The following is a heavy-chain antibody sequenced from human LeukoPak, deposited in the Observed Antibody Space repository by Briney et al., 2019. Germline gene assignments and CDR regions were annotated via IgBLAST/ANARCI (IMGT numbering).Heavy chain of an antibody. D-gene: IGHD3-9*01. CDR2: ISAYNGNT. Sequence: ASVNVSCKASGYTFTSYGISWVRQAPGQGLEWMGWISAYNGNTNYAQKLQGRVTMTTDTSTSTAYMELRSLRSDDTAVYYCARGGDDILTGYQNWFDPWGQGTLVTVSS. V-gene: IGHV1-18*01. CDR3: ARGGDDILTGYQNWFDP. CDR1: GYTFTSYG. J-gene: IGHJ5*02.